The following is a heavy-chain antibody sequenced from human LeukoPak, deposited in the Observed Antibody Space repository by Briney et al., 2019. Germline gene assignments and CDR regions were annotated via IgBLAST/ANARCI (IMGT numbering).Heavy chain of an antibody. J-gene: IGHJ4*02. CDR1: GGSLSSSSYY. CDR3: ASTNYDYVWGSYRSDY. D-gene: IGHD3-16*02. V-gene: IGHV4-39*01. Sequence: SETLSLTCTVSGGSLSSSSYYWGWIRQPPGKGLEWIGSIYYSGSTYYNPSLKSRVTISVDTSKNQFSLKLSSVTAADTAVYYCASTNYDYVWGSYRSDYWGQGTLVTVSS. CDR2: IYYSGST.